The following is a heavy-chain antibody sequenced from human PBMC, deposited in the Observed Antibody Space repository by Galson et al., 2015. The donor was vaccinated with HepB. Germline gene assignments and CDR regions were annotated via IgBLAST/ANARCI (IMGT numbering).Heavy chain of an antibody. D-gene: IGHD3-22*01. CDR3: ARGGIYYESRGSPYNWFDP. Sequence: SVKVSCKASGYTFTNYYIHWVRQAPGQGLEWMAIIDPRGGSTTFAQKFQGRVTMTRDTPTSTVHMELSSLRSEDTAVYYYARGGIYYESRGSPYNWFDPWGQGTLVTVSS. J-gene: IGHJ5*02. V-gene: IGHV1-46*01. CDR2: IDPRGGST. CDR1: GYTFTNYY.